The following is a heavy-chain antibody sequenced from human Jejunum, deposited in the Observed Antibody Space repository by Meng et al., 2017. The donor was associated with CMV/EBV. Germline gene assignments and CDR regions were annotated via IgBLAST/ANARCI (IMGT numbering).Heavy chain of an antibody. CDR2: IHDTGST. D-gene: IGHD3-3*01. J-gene: IGHJ4*02. V-gene: IGHV4-30-4*01. CDR3: ARGSIFVSFDS. CDR1: GGSISGGDYY. Sequence: QVHLQDSGPGLVNPSQTLSLTCTVSGGSISGGDYYWSWIRQPPGKGLEWIGYIHDTGSTYYNPSLTSRVDISVGTSNNQFSLTLTSVTAADTAVYFCARGSIFVSFDSWGQGTLVTVSS.